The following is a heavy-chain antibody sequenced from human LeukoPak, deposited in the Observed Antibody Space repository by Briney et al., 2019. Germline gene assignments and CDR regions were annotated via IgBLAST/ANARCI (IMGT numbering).Heavy chain of an antibody. Sequence: GASVKVSCKASGYTFTGYYMHWVRQAPGQGLEWMGWINPNSGGTNYAQKFQGRVTMTRDTSISTAYMELSRLRSDDTAVYYCARGGPKRELRFLEWLFEGGFDYWGQGTLVTVSS. V-gene: IGHV1-2*02. D-gene: IGHD3-3*01. CDR3: ARGGPKRELRFLEWLFEGGFDY. CDR2: INPNSGGT. J-gene: IGHJ4*02. CDR1: GYTFTGYY.